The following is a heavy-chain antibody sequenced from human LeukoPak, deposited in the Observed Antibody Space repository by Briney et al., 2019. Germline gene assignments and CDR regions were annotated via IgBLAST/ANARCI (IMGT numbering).Heavy chain of an antibody. J-gene: IGHJ6*02. CDR3: AAAWGDYDSSGPHYGMDV. Sequence: EASVKVSCTASGFTFTSSAVQWVRQARGQRLEWIGWIVVGSGNTNYAQKFQERVTITRDMSTSTAYMELSSLRSEDTAVYYCAAAWGDYDSSGPHYGMDVWGQGTTVTVSS. D-gene: IGHD3-22*01. CDR1: GFTFTSSA. CDR2: IVVGSGNT. V-gene: IGHV1-58*01.